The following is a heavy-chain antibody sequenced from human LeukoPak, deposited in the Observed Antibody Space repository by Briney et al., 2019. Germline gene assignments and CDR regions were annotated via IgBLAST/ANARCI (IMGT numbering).Heavy chain of an antibody. V-gene: IGHV1-69*13. CDR2: IIPIFGTA. CDR3: ARSGGDTYYYDSSGYYRP. D-gene: IGHD3-22*01. J-gene: IGHJ5*02. Sequence: SVKVSCKASGGTFSSYAISWVRQAPGQGLEWMGGIIPIFGTANYAQKFQGRVTITADESTSTAYMELSSLRSEDTAVYYSARSGGDTYYYDSSGYYRPWGQGTLVTVSS. CDR1: GGTFSSYA.